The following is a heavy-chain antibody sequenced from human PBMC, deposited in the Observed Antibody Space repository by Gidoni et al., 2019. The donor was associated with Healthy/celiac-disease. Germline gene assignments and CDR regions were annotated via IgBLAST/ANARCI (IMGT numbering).Heavy chain of an antibody. CDR2: IYYSGST. Sequence: QLQLQESGPGLVKPSETLSLTCTVSGGSISSSSYYWGWIRQPPGKGLEWIGSIYYSGSTYYNPSLKSRVTISVDTSKNQFSLKLSSVTAADTAVYYCARLYDYVWGSYRSPMYYFDYWGQGTLVTVSS. CDR3: ARLYDYVWGSYRSPMYYFDY. J-gene: IGHJ4*02. D-gene: IGHD3-16*02. V-gene: IGHV4-39*01. CDR1: GGSISSSSYY.